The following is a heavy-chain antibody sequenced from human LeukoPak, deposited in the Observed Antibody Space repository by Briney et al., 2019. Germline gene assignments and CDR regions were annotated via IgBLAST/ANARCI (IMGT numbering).Heavy chain of an antibody. J-gene: IGHJ3*02. CDR1: GGSISSSSYY. D-gene: IGHD3-22*01. CDR2: IYYSGST. CDR3: ARSMIVVGHAFDI. Sequence: PSETLSLTCTVSGGSISSSSYYWGWIRQPPGKGLEWIGSIYYSGSTYYNPSLKSRVTISVDTSKNQFSLKLSSVTAADTAVYYCARSMIVVGHAFDIWGQGTMVTVSS. V-gene: IGHV4-39*01.